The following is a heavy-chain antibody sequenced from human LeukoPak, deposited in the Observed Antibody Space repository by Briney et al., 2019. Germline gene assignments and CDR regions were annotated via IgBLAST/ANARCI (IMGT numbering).Heavy chain of an antibody. V-gene: IGHV3-11*04. J-gene: IGHJ3*02. D-gene: IGHD6-19*01. CDR3: ASGQWLPSDAFDI. CDR1: GFTSSDYY. Sequence: GGSLRLSCAASGFTSSDYYMSWIRQAPGKGLEWVSYISSSGSTIYYADSVKGRFTISRDNAKNSLYLQMNSLRAEDTAVYYCASGQWLPSDAFDIWGQGTMVTVSS. CDR2: ISSSGSTI.